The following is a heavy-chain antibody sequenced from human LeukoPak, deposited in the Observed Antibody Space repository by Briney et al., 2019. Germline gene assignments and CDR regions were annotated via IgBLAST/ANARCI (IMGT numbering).Heavy chain of an antibody. D-gene: IGHD1-26*01. CDR2: IKQDGSEK. J-gene: IGHJ4*02. Sequence: PGGSLRLSCADSGFTFGSYWMSWVRQAPGKGLEWVANIKQDGSEKYYVDSVKGRFTISRDNAKNSLYLQMNSLRAEDTAVYYCASSYYGFDYWGQGTLVTVSS. V-gene: IGHV3-7*01. CDR3: ASSYYGFDY. CDR1: GFTFGSYW.